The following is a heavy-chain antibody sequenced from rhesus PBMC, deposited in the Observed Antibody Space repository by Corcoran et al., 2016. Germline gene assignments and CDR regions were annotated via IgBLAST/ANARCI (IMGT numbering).Heavy chain of an antibody. J-gene: IGHJ6*01. CDR3: AKGGRVKRITIFGLVKSDYYGLDS. Sequence: EVQLVESGGGLAKPGGSLRLSCAASGFTFSSYWMNWVRQVPGQGLEWDSAINSGGGNTYYADSVKGRFTISRDNSKNTRSLQMNSLRAEDTAVYYCAKGGRVKRITIFGLVKSDYYGLDSWGQGVVVTVSS. D-gene: IGHD3-3*01. V-gene: IGHV3S25*01. CDR2: INSGGGNT. CDR1: GFTFSSYW.